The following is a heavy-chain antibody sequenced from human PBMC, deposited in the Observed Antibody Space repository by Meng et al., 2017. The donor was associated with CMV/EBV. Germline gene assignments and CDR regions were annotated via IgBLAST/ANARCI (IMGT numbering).Heavy chain of an antibody. J-gene: IGHJ3*02. CDR3: ARDRELDYDFWSGYGPGAFDI. CDR1: GFTFSNAW. Sequence: GESLKISCAASGFTFSNAWMSWVRQAPGKGLEWVSSISSSSSYIYYADSVKGRFTISRDNAKNSLYLQMNSLRAEDTAVYYCARDRELDYDFWSGYGPGAFDIWGQGTMVTVSS. V-gene: IGHV3-21*01. D-gene: IGHD3-3*01. CDR2: ISSSSSYI.